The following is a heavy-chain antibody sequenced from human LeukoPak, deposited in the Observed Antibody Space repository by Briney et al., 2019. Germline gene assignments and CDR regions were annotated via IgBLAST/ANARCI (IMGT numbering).Heavy chain of an antibody. CDR1: GYTFTGYG. CDR3: ARDTAAAGSSDY. Sequence: ASVKVSCKASGYTFTGYGISWVRQAPGQGLEWMGWISAYNGNTNYAQKLQGRVTMTTDTSTSTAYMELRSLRSDDTAVYYCARDTAAAGSSDYWGQGTLVTVSS. CDR2: ISAYNGNT. V-gene: IGHV1-18*01. D-gene: IGHD2-2*01. J-gene: IGHJ4*02.